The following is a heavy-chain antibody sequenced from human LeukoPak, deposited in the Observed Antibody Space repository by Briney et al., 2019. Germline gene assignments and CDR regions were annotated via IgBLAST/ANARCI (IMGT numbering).Heavy chain of an antibody. CDR2: IIRSSSYI. Sequence: GGSLKLSCTASGFTFSSYTMNWVRQAPGQGLEWVSSIIRSSSYIYYADSLQGRFTISRDNAKNSLYVQMNSLGAEDTAVYYCARDPVDEGNDYWGEGTLVTVCS. V-gene: IGHV3-21*01. CDR3: ARDPVDEGNDY. J-gene: IGHJ4*02. D-gene: IGHD2-15*01. CDR1: GFTFSSYT.